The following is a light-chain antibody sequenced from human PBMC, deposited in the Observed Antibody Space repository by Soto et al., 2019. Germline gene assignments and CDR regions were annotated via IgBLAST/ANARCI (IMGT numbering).Light chain of an antibody. CDR1: SSDVGGYNY. CDR2: EVS. V-gene: IGLV2-14*01. J-gene: IGLJ1*01. Sequence: QSALTQPASVSGSPGQSITISCTGTSSDVGGYNYVSWYQQHPGKAPKLMIYEVSNRPSGVSNRFSGSKSGNTASLTISGHQADDEDDYYCSSYTSNSTLVFGTGTKLTVL. CDR3: SSYTSNSTLV.